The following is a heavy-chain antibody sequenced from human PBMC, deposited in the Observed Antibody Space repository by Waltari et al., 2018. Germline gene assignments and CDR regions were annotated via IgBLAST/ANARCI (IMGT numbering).Heavy chain of an antibody. D-gene: IGHD2-2*01. CDR2: ISYDGSNK. CDR1: GFTFSSYA. CDR3: ARDGDIVVVPAASYYYYYYMDV. V-gene: IGHV3-30-3*01. J-gene: IGHJ6*03. Sequence: QVQLVESGGGVVQPGRSLRLSCAASGFTFSSYAMHWVRQAPGKGLEWVAVISYDGSNKYYADSVEGRFIISRDNSKNTLYLQMNSLRAEDTAVYYCARDGDIVVVPAASYYYYYYMDVWGKGTTVTISS.